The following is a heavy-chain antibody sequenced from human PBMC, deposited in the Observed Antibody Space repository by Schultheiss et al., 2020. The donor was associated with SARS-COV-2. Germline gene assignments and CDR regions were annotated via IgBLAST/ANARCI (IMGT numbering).Heavy chain of an antibody. D-gene: IGHD6-19*01. CDR1: GYSISSGYY. Sequence: SETLSLTCAVSGYSISSGYYWGWIRQPPGKGLEWIGYTYFGGSTYYNPSLTSRTSISVDTSKNQVSLKLSSVTAADTAVYYCARGIAVAGRGYFDYWGQGTLVTVSS. J-gene: IGHJ4*02. CDR2: TYFGGST. V-gene: IGHV4-38-2*01. CDR3: ARGIAVAGRGYFDY.